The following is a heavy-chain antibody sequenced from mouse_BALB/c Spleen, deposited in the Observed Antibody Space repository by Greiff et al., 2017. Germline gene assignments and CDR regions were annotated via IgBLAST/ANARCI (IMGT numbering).Heavy chain of an antibody. J-gene: IGHJ4*01. CDR1: GFTFSDYY. V-gene: IGHV5-4*02. CDR2: ISDGGSYT. Sequence: EVMLVESGGGLVKPGGSLKLSCAASGFTFSDYYMYWVRQTPEKRLEWVATISDGGSYTYYPDSVKGRFTISRDNAKNTLYLQMSSLKSEDTAMYYCARGGGSSIYAMDYWGQGTSVTVSS. D-gene: IGHD1-1*01. CDR3: ARGGGSSIYAMDY.